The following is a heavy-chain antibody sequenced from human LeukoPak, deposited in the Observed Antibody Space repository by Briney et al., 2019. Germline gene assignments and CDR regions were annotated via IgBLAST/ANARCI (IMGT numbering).Heavy chain of an antibody. CDR2: ISYDGSNK. CDR1: GFTFSSYG. Sequence: GRSLRLSCAASGFTFSSYGMLWVRQAPGKGLEWVAVISYDGSNKYYADSVKGRFTISRDNAKNTLYLQMNSLRAEDTAVYYCAKDKAAAVDYWGQGTLVTVSS. J-gene: IGHJ4*02. V-gene: IGHV3-30*18. CDR3: AKDKAAAVDY. D-gene: IGHD6-13*01.